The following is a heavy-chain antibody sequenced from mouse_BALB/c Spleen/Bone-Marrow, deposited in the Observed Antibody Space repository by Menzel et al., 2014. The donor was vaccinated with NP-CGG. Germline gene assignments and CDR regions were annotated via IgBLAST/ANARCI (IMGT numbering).Heavy chain of an antibody. D-gene: IGHD1-3*01. CDR2: ISSGGSYT. CDR1: GFTFSNYG. Sequence: EVKLQESGGDLVKPGGSLKLSCAASGFTFSNYGMSWVRQTPDKRLEWVATISSGGSYTYFPDSVKGRFTISRDNAKNPLSLQMHTQNSEHADIYYCTTLTPLYYIHYW. V-gene: IGHV5-6*01. J-gene: IGHJ1*01. CDR3: TTLTPLYYIHYW.